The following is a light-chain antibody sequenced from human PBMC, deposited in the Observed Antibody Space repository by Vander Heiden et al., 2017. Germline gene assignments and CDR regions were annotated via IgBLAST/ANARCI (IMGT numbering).Light chain of an antibody. CDR1: QDISNY. J-gene: IGKJ2*01. CDR3: QLNSKLPSYI. V-gene: IGKV1-33*01. Sequence: EDRVTITCQASQDISNYLNWYQQKPGNASKLLIYDASNLETGAPSRFSGSGSGTGFTFPFTTLDREVIATYYCQLNSKLPSYILGQGPKL. CDR2: DAS.